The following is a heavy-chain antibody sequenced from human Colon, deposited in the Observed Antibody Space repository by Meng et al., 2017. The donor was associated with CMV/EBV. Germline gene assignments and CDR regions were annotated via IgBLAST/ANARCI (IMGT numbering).Heavy chain of an antibody. CDR3: ARGGYESGKYLVLDY. V-gene: IGHV4-59*07. D-gene: IGHD5-12*01. CDR2: IHDSEGM. J-gene: IGHJ4*02. Sequence: GPGLLKPWDTLSLTSSVSDSSISISSWPGIRQPPRKGLEGIGYIHDSEGMKYKPSLKSRVIISLDMSKSQFSLKLSSVPAADTAVYYCARGGYESGKYLVLDYWGQGALVTVSS. CDR1: DSSISISS.